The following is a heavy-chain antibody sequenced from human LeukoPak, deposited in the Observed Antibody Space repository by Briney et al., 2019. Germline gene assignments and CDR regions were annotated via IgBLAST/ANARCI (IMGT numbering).Heavy chain of an antibody. V-gene: IGHV3-33*01. CDR1: GFTFSNYG. Sequence: GGSLRLSCAASGFTFSNYGIHWVRQAPGKGLEWMAVIGSDGRNKFYADSVTGRFSVSRDNSKNTLYLQMNSLRAEDTAVYYCARDDLVLEGNGFDIWGRGTMVTVSS. J-gene: IGHJ3*02. CDR3: ARDDLVLEGNGFDI. CDR2: IGSDGRNK.